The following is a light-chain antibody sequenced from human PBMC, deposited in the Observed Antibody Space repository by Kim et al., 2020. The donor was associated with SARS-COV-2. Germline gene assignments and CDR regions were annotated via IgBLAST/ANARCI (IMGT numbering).Light chain of an antibody. J-gene: IGKJ1*01. CDR3: QKYNSAPWT. CDR1: QDIANS. CDR2: GAS. V-gene: IGKV1-27*01. Sequence: ASVGDRVTITCRANQDIANSLAWYQQKPGTVPKVLIYGASTLQSGVPSRFSGSGSGTEFTLTIGSLQTEDVSTYYCQKYNSAPWTFGPGTKVEIK.